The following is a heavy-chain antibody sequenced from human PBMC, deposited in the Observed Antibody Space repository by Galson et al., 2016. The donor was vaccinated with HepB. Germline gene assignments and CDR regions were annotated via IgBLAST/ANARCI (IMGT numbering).Heavy chain of an antibody. CDR2: ISRRGDET. D-gene: IGHD3-22*01. J-gene: IGHJ1*01. V-gene: IGHV3-23*01. Sequence: SLRLSCAASGFVLSDYGMAWVRQAPGKGLEWVSGISRRGDETNYADSVKGRITISRDNSENTVYLQMNNLRAEDTAVYYCAKRDSSTYYYLEEFFQHWGQGTLVTVSS. CDR3: AKRDSSTYYYLEEFFQH. CDR1: GFVLSDYG.